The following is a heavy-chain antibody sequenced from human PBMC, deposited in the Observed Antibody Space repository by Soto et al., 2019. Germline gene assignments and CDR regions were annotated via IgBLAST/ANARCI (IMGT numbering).Heavy chain of an antibody. CDR2: INDDGSST. Sequence: GGSLRLSCAASGFTFSRHWMHWVRQTPGKGPVWVSRINDDGSSTKYADSVKGRFTIARDNAKNTVFLQMSSLRAEDTAVYYCAREVIAATGTIRWFDPWGQGTLVTVS. J-gene: IGHJ5*02. CDR1: GFTFSRHW. V-gene: IGHV3-74*03. CDR3: AREVIAATGTIRWFDP. D-gene: IGHD6-25*01.